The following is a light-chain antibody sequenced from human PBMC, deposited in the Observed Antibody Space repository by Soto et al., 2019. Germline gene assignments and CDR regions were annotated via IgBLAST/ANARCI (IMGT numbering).Light chain of an antibody. CDR2: WAS. Sequence: DIVMTQSPDSLAVSLGERATINCKSSQSVLYSSNNKNYLAWYQQKPGQPPRKLISWASARVSGVPDRFSGSGSGTDFTLTISSLQAEDVAVYYCQQFYTTLGTFGQGTKLEIK. CDR1: QSVLYSSNNKNY. J-gene: IGKJ2*01. V-gene: IGKV4-1*01. CDR3: QQFYTTLGT.